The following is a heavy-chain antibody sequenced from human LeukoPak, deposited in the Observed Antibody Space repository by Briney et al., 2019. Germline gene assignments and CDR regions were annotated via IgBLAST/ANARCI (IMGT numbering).Heavy chain of an antibody. CDR1: GGTFSSYA. Sequence: SVKVSCKASGGTFSSYAISWVRQAPGQGLEWMGGIIPIFGTANYAQKFQGRVTITADKSTSTAYMELSSLRSEDTAVYYCARVEAAAHNLIFDYWGQGTLVTVSS. CDR3: ARVEAAAHNLIFDY. V-gene: IGHV1-69*06. D-gene: IGHD6-13*01. CDR2: IIPIFGTA. J-gene: IGHJ4*02.